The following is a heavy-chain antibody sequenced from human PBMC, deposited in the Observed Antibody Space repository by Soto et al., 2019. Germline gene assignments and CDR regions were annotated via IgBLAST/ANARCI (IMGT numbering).Heavy chain of an antibody. V-gene: IGHV4-39*01. J-gene: IGHJ4*02. CDR2: IYYSGST. CDR1: GFTFSSYG. D-gene: IGHD6-13*01. CDR3: ARHEGSSWYPRYYFDY. Sequence: GSLRLSCAASGFTFSSYGMHWVRQAPGKGLEWIGSIYYSGSTYYNPSLKSRVTISVDTSKNQFSLKLSSVTAADTAVYYCARHEGSSWYPRYYFDYWGQGTLVTVSS.